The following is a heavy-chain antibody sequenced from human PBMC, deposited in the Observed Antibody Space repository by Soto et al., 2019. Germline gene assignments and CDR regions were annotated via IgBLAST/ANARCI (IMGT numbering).Heavy chain of an antibody. Sequence: SVKVSCKAPGGTFSSYAISWVRQAPGQGLEWMGGIIPIFGTANYAQKFQGRVTITADESTSTAYMELSSLRSEDTAVYYCARDPGSSWYYDYYYGMDVWGQGTTVTVSS. CDR3: ARDPGSSWYYDYYYGMDV. CDR1: GGTFSSYA. J-gene: IGHJ6*02. CDR2: IIPIFGTA. D-gene: IGHD6-13*01. V-gene: IGHV1-69*13.